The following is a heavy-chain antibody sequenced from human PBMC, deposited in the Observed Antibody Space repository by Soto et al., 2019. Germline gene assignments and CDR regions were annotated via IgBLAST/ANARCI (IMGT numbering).Heavy chain of an antibody. CDR3: ARWDWNGHDAFDI. J-gene: IGHJ3*02. Sequence: QVQLVESGGGVVQPGRSLRLSCAASGFTFSSYGMHWVRQAPGKGLEWVAVIWYDGSNKYYADSVKGRFSISRENSKNTLYLQMNSLRAEDTAVYYCARWDWNGHDAFDICAQGTMVTVSS. CDR2: IWYDGSNK. D-gene: IGHD1-1*01. V-gene: IGHV3-33*01. CDR1: GFTFSSYG.